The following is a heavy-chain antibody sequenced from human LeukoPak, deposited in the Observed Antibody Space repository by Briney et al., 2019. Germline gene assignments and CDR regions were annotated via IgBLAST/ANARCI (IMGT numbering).Heavy chain of an antibody. CDR2: INPNSGGT. V-gene: IGHV1-2*02. Sequence: ASVKVSCKASGYTFTGYYMHWVRQAPGQGLEWMGWINPNSGGTNYAQKFQGRVTMTRDMSTSTVYMELSSLRSEDTAVYYCARGGRVTKAPFDYWGQGTLVTVSS. J-gene: IGHJ4*02. CDR3: ARGGRVTKAPFDY. CDR1: GYTFTGYY. D-gene: IGHD4-17*01.